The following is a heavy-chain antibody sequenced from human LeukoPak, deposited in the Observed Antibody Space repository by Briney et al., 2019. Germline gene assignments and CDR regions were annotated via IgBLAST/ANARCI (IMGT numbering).Heavy chain of an antibody. J-gene: IGHJ4*02. CDR1: GGSISSSSYY. V-gene: IGHV4-61*02. D-gene: IGHD6-6*01. Sequence: TSETLSLTCTVSGGSISSSSYYWSWIRQPAGKGLEWIGRIYTSGSTNYNPSLKSRVTMSVDTSKNQFSLKLSSVTAADTAVYYCARGEAARDFDYWGQGTLVTVSS. CDR2: IYTSGST. CDR3: ARGEAARDFDY.